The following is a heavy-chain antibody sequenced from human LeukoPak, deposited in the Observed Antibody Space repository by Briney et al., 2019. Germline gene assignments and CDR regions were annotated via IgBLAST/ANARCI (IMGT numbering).Heavy chain of an antibody. CDR2: LWHDGNRQ. CDR1: GLHYTTHG. D-gene: IGHD4-11*01. Sequence: GGSLRLSCAASGLHYTTHGIHFVRQAPGKGREWGALLWHDGNRQYSAACVKGPFTISGDDSKNTLSLQMNSLRAEDTAIYYCARDLNSNNSNPGWFDPWGQGTLVTVSS. CDR3: ARDLNSNNSNPGWFDP. J-gene: IGHJ5*02. V-gene: IGHV3-33*01.